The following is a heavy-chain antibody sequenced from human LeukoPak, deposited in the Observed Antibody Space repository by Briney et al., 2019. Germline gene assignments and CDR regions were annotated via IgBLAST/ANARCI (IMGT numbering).Heavy chain of an antibody. V-gene: IGHV4-59*01. Sequence: PSETLSLTCTVSGGSISSYYWSWIRQPPRKGLEWIGYIYYSGSTNYNPSLKSRVTISVDTSKNQFSLKLSSVTAADTAVYYCARGDDSSGYYYEGAFDIWGQGTMVTVSS. CDR3: ARGDDSSGYYYEGAFDI. CDR1: GGSISSYY. D-gene: IGHD3-22*01. CDR2: IYYSGST. J-gene: IGHJ3*02.